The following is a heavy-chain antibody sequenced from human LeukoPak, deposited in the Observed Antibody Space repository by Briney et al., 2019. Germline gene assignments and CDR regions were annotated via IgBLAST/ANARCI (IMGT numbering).Heavy chain of an antibody. Sequence: SETLSLTCTVSGGSISSYYWSWIRQPAGKGLEWIGRIYTSGSTNYNPSLKSRVTMSVDTSKNQFSLKLSPVTAADTAVYYCARDRAGFSSSWYSDHWGQGTLVTVSS. CDR1: GGSISSYY. V-gene: IGHV4-4*07. CDR3: ARDRAGFSSSWYSDH. CDR2: IYTSGST. D-gene: IGHD6-13*01. J-gene: IGHJ4*02.